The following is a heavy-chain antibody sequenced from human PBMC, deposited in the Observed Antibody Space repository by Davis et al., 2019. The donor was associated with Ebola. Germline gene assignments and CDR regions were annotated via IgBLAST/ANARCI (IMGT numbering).Heavy chain of an antibody. V-gene: IGHV4-61*08. Sequence: PSETLSLTCTVSGGSISSGDYYWSWIRQPPGKGLEWIGYIYYSGSTNYNPSLKSRVTISVDTSKNQFSLKLSSVTAADTAVYYCARWFTVDYYYMDVWGKGTTVTVSS. J-gene: IGHJ6*03. CDR2: IYYSGST. CDR3: ARWFTVDYYYMDV. D-gene: IGHD3-10*01. CDR1: GGSISSGDYY.